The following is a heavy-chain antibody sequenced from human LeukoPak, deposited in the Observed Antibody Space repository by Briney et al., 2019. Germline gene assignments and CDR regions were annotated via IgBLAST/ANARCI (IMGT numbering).Heavy chain of an antibody. CDR2: ISYDGSNK. J-gene: IGHJ6*02. V-gene: IGHV3-30-3*01. Sequence: PGGSLRLSCAASGFTFSSYAMHWVRQAPGKGLEWVAVISYDGSNKYYADSVKGRFTISRDNSKNTLYLQMNSLRAEDTAVYYCAREGIVVVPASYYYGMDVWGQGTTVTVSS. CDR1: GFTFSSYA. CDR3: AREGIVVVPASYYYGMDV. D-gene: IGHD2-2*01.